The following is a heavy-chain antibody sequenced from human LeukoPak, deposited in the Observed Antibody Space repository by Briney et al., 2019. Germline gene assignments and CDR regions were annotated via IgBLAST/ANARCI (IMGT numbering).Heavy chain of an antibody. D-gene: IGHD3-22*01. CDR3: ARERYDTSGYYPYYFDY. CDR2: IYYRGST. Sequence: PSETLSLTCTVSGGSISSGDYYWSWIRQPPGKGLEWIGYIYYRGSTYYNPSLKSRVTISVHTSKNQFSLKLSSVTAADTAVYYCARERYDTSGYYPYYFDYWGQGTLVTVSS. V-gene: IGHV4-30-4*01. CDR1: GGSISSGDYY. J-gene: IGHJ4*02.